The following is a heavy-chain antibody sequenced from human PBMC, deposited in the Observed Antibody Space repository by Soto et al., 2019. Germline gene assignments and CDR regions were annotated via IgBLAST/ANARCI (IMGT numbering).Heavy chain of an antibody. J-gene: IGHJ2*01. CDR2: ISSSSSYI. Sequence: EVQLVESGGGLVKPGGSLRLSCAASGFTFSSYSMNWVRQAPGKGLEWVSSISSSSSYIYYADSVKGRFTISRDNAKNSLYLQMNSLRAEDTAVYYCARDRTGTTFTRLWYFDLWGRGTLVTVSS. CDR1: GFTFSSYS. V-gene: IGHV3-21*01. D-gene: IGHD1-7*01. CDR3: ARDRTGTTFTRLWYFDL.